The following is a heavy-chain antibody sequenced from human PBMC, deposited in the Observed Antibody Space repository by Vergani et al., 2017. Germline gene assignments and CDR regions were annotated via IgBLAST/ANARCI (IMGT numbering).Heavy chain of an antibody. CDR3: ARDKFFPKDVFDL. CDR1: GFTFSTYA. Sequence: QLLESGGGLIQPGGSLRLSFAASGFTFSTYAMSWFRQTPGRGLEWVSAVSYSGGATWYAASVKGRFTISRDNFRQTVNLHMNFLIAEDTAIYYCARDKFFPKDVFDLWGQGTLVTVSS. J-gene: IGHJ3*01. V-gene: IGHV3-23*01. CDR2: VSYSGGAT.